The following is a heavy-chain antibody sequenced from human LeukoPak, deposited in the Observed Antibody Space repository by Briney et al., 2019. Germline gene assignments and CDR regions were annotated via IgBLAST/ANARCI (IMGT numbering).Heavy chain of an antibody. CDR3: AREAVAGTLDY. CDR1: GFTFSSYG. J-gene: IGHJ4*02. Sequence: GGSLRLSCAASGFTFSSYGIHWVRQAPGKGLEWVAFIRSDGSNKYYADSVKGRFTISKDNSKNTLYLQMNSLRAEDAAVYYCAREAVAGTLDYWGQGALVTVSS. V-gene: IGHV3-30*02. CDR2: IRSDGSNK. D-gene: IGHD6-19*01.